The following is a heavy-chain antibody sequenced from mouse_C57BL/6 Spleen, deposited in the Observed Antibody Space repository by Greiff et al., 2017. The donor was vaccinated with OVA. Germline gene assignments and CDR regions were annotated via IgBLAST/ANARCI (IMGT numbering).Heavy chain of an antibody. CDR3: ARGERRYFDY. CDR1: GYTFTSYW. J-gene: IGHJ2*01. V-gene: IGHV1-52*01. Sequence: QVQLQQSGAELVRPGSSVKLSCKASGYTFTSYWMHWVKQRPIQGLEWIGNIDPSDSETHYNQKFKDKATLTVDKSSSTAYMQLSSLTSEDSAVYYCARGERRYFDYWGQGTTLTVSS. CDR2: IDPSDSET.